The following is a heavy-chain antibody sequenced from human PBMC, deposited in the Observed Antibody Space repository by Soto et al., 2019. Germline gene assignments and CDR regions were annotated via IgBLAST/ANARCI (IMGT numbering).Heavy chain of an antibody. V-gene: IGHV3-30-3*01. CDR1: GFPFSSYA. Sequence: PGGSLTLSCAASGFPFSSYAMHWVRQAPGKGLEWVAVISYDGSNKYYADSVKGRFTISRDNSKNTLYLQMNSLRAEDTAVYYSARAGGDIVVVPAVMQISGHWFDPGGRGTLVTVS. CDR2: ISYDGSNK. J-gene: IGHJ5*02. CDR3: ARAGGDIVVVPAVMQISGHWFDP. D-gene: IGHD2-2*01.